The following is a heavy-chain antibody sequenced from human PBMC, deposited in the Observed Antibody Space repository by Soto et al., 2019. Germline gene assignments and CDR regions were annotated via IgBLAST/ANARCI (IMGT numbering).Heavy chain of an antibody. Sequence: QVQLVQSGAEVKKPGASVTVSCKASGYTFTTHYMHWVRQAPGQGLEWMGIINPSGGRTTYALKFQGTVALTSDTSTNTVYRELSSLRSEDTAVYYCARAGENYGSGTFSPPLRYYFNSWGQGTLVTVSS. CDR3: ARAGENYGSGTFSPPLRYYFNS. CDR2: INPSGGRT. CDR1: GYTFTTHY. J-gene: IGHJ4*02. D-gene: IGHD3-10*01. V-gene: IGHV1-46*01.